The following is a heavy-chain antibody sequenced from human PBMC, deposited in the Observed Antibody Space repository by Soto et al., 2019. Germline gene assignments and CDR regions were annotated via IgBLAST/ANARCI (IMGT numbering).Heavy chain of an antibody. V-gene: IGHV3-30*18. CDR3: AKQFGTGWYYFDH. D-gene: IGHD6-19*01. Sequence: QVKLVQSWGGEVQPGRSLRLSCAASGFTFSTYGMHWVRQAPGKGLEWVALISYDGTNKYYGDSVKGRFTISRDNSKNTVYLQMNSLRAEDTAVYYCAKQFGTGWYYFDHWGQGTLVTVSS. CDR1: GFTFSTYG. CDR2: ISYDGTNK. J-gene: IGHJ4*02.